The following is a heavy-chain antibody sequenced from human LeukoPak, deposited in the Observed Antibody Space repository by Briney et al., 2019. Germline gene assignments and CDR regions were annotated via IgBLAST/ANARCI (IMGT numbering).Heavy chain of an antibody. Sequence: SETLSLTCTVSGGSISSISYYWGWIRQPPGKGLEWIGSMYHNGSTYYNPSLKSRVTISVDTSKNQFSLKLSSVTAADTAVYYCARETGSCRSTSCQYYFDYWGQGTLVTVSS. J-gene: IGHJ4*02. CDR3: ARETGSCRSTSCQYYFDY. D-gene: IGHD2-2*01. CDR1: GGSISSISYY. V-gene: IGHV4-39*07. CDR2: MYHNGST.